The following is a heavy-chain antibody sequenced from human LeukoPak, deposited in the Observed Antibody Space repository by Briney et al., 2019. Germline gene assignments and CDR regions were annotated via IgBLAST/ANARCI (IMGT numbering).Heavy chain of an antibody. J-gene: IGHJ6*03. CDR2: FDPEDGET. V-gene: IGHV1-24*01. CDR3: ARLPSNYYYYYYMDV. Sequence: GASVKVSCKVSGYTLTELSMHWVRQAPGKGLEWMGRFDPEDGETIYAQKFQGRVTMTTDTSTSTAYMELRSLRSDDTAVYYCARLPSNYYYYYYMDVWGKGTTVTVSS. CDR1: GYTLTELS.